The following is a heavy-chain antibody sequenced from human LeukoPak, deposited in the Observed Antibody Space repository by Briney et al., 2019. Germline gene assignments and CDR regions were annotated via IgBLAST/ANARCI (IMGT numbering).Heavy chain of an antibody. J-gene: IGHJ6*03. Sequence: SETLSLTCTVSGGSISSYYWSWIRQPPGKGLEWIGYIYYSGSTNYNPSLKSRISISVDTSKNQFSPKLSSVTAADTAVYYCASRGYSYGYYMDVWGKGTTVTISS. CDR3: ASRGYSYGYYMDV. CDR1: GGSISSYY. D-gene: IGHD5-18*01. V-gene: IGHV4-59*01. CDR2: IYYSGST.